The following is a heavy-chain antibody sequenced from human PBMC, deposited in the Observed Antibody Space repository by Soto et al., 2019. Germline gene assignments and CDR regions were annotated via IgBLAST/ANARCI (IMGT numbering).Heavy chain of an antibody. Sequence: GGSLRLSCAASGFTFSTYWMHWVRQVPGKGPVWVSSINTDGSTTRYADSVKGRFTISRDNAKNTLYLQMDSLRDEDTAVYYCARDGPKGGNGAVSFDYWGQGSLVTVSS. J-gene: IGHJ4*02. D-gene: IGHD2-8*01. CDR3: ARDGPKGGNGAVSFDY. V-gene: IGHV3-74*01. CDR1: GFTFSTYW. CDR2: INTDGSTT.